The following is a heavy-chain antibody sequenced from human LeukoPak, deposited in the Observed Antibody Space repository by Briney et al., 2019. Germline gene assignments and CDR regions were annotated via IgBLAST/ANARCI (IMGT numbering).Heavy chain of an antibody. Sequence: ASVKVSCKASGYTFTGYYMHWVRQAPGQGLEWMGRINPNSGGTNYAQKLQGRVTMTRDTSISTAYMELSRLRSDDTAVYYCARDPKRVVVVAAKYTLPDYWGQGTLVTVSS. J-gene: IGHJ4*02. V-gene: IGHV1-2*06. CDR2: INPNSGGT. D-gene: IGHD2-15*01. CDR3: ARDPKRVVVVAAKYTLPDY. CDR1: GYTFTGYY.